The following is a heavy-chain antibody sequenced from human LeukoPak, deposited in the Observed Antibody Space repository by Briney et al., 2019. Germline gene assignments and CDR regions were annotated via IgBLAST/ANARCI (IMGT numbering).Heavy chain of an antibody. Sequence: GGSPRLSCAASGFTFSTYSMNWVRQAPGKGLEWVSYISTSGSAKYYADSVKGRFTISRDNAKNSLYLQMNSLRDEDTAVYYCARDWGLAARPDYWGQGTLVTVSS. CDR3: ARDWGLAARPDY. V-gene: IGHV3-48*02. J-gene: IGHJ4*02. CDR1: GFTFSTYS. D-gene: IGHD6-6*01. CDR2: ISTSGSAK.